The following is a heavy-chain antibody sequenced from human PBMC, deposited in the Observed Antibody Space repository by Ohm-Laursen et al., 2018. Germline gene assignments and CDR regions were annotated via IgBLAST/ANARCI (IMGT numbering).Heavy chain of an antibody. J-gene: IGHJ6*02. CDR3: AKVLCSYECYYRMDV. CDR1: GFTFSSYA. V-gene: IGHV3-23*01. D-gene: IGHD5-12*01. Sequence: SLRLSCAASGFTFSSYAMNWVRQAPGKGLEWVSGISGSGGRTYYADSVKGRFTISRDNSKNMLYLQMNSLRAEDTAVYYCAKVLCSYECYYRMDVWGQGTTVTVSS. CDR2: ISGSGGRT.